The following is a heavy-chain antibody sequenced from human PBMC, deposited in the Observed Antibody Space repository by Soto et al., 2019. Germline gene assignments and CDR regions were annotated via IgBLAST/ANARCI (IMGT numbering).Heavy chain of an antibody. J-gene: IGHJ5*02. V-gene: IGHV4-39*01. Sequence: SETLSLTCTVSGGSISSSSYYWGWIRQPPGKGLEWIGSIYYSGSTYYNPSLKSRVTISVDTSKDQFSLKLSSVTAADTAVYYCARGSAYNWFDPWGQGTLVTVSS. CDR3: ARGSAYNWFDP. CDR2: IYYSGST. D-gene: IGHD3-10*01. CDR1: GGSISSSSYY.